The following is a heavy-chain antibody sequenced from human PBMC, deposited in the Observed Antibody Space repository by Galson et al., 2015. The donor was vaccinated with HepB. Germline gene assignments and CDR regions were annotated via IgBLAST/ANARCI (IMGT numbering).Heavy chain of an antibody. CDR1: GGTFSSYT. CDR3: AAPGYSSSWHDAFDI. D-gene: IGHD6-13*01. CDR2: ISAYNGNT. J-gene: IGHJ3*02. V-gene: IGHV1-18*01. Sequence: VKVSCKASGGTFSSYTISWVRQAPGQGLEWMGWISAYNGNTNYAQKLQGRVTMTTDTSTSTAYMELRSLRSDDTAVYYCAAPGYSSSWHDAFDIWGQGTMVTVSS.